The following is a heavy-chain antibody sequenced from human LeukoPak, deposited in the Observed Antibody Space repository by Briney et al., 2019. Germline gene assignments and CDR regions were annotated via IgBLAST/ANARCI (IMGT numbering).Heavy chain of an antibody. CDR3: VTWFGIFLPQIDY. V-gene: IGHV3-48*03. D-gene: IGHD3-10*01. Sequence: HTGGSLRLSCAASGFTFSSYEMNWVRQAPGMGLEWLSYISTSGSTIYYVDSVKGRFTISRDNAKNSLYLQMDSLRAEDTAVYYCVTWFGIFLPQIDYWGQGTLVTVSS. CDR1: GFTFSSYE. CDR2: ISTSGSTI. J-gene: IGHJ4*02.